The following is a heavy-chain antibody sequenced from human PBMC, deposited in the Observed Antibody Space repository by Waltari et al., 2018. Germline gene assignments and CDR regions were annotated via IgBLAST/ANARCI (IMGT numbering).Heavy chain of an antibody. V-gene: IGHV4-39*01. CDR2: ISYRGIT. Sequence: QLQLQESGPGLVKPSETLSLTCTVPGGSLSSSGSYWGWIRQPPGKGLEWIGSISYRGITYYNTSLMSRVTISVDTSKNQFSLKLTSVIAAETAVFYCARFSKSANWIDPWGQGTLVTVSS. CDR3: ARFSKSANWIDP. J-gene: IGHJ5*02. CDR1: GGSLSSSGSY. D-gene: IGHD3-3*02.